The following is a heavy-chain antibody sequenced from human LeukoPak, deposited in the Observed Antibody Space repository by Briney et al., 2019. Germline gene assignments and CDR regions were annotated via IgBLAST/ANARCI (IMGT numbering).Heavy chain of an antibody. CDR2: ISYDGSNK. V-gene: IGHV3-30*03. CDR1: GFTFSSYG. D-gene: IGHD3-10*01. J-gene: IGHJ6*03. CDR3: ARGRITMVRGALNYYYYYMDV. Sequence: PGGSLRLSCAASGFTFSSYGMSWVRQAPGKGLEWVAVISYDGSNKYYADSVKGRFTISRDNSKNTLYLQMNSLRAEDTAVYYCARGRITMVRGALNYYYYYMDVWGKGTTVTVSS.